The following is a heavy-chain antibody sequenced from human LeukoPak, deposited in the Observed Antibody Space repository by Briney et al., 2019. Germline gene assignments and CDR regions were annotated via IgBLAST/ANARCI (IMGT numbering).Heavy chain of an antibody. V-gene: IGHV3-21*01. J-gene: IGHJ1*01. CDR1: GFTFSSYS. Sequence: GGSLRLSCAAPGFTFSSYSMNWVRQAPGKGLEWVSSISSSSSYIYYADSVKGRFTISRDNAKNSLYLQMNSLRAEDTAVYYCAVSYDFWSGYYLNAEYFQHWGQGTLVTVSS. CDR2: ISSSSSYI. CDR3: AVSYDFWSGYYLNAEYFQH. D-gene: IGHD3-3*01.